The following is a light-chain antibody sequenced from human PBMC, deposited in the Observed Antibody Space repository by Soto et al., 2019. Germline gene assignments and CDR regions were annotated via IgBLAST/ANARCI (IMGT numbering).Light chain of an antibody. J-gene: IGLJ2*01. V-gene: IGLV1-44*01. Sequence: QSVLTQPPSASGTPGQRVTISCSGGSSNFGSNTVNWYQQLPGTAPKLVIYSNNQRPSGVPDRFSGSKSGTSASLAISGLQSEDEADYYCVAWDDSLNGYVAFGGGTKVTV. CDR3: VAWDDSLNGYVA. CDR1: SSNFGSNT. CDR2: SNN.